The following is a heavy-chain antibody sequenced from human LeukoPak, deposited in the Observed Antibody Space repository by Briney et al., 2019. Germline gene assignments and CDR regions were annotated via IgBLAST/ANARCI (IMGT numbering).Heavy chain of an antibody. CDR1: GGTLNSFY. CDR2: VYYSGST. D-gene: IGHD3-10*01. J-gene: IGHJ5*02. V-gene: IGHV4-59*12. CDR3: ARDREVRGRNWFDP. Sequence: SETLSLTCTVSGGTLNSFYWTWIRPPPGKGLDYIGYVYYSGSTKYNPSLKSRVTISEDTSKNQFSLKLNSVTAADTAVYYCARDREVRGRNWFDPWGQGTLVTVSS.